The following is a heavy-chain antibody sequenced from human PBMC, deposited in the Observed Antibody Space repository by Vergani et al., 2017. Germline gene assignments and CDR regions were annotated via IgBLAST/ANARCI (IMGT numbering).Heavy chain of an antibody. V-gene: IGHV3-33*06. J-gene: IGHJ4*02. D-gene: IGHD6-13*01. Sequence: QVQLVESGGGVVQPGRSLRLSCAASGFTFSSYGMHWVRQAPGKGLEWVAVIWYDGSNKYYADSVKGRFTISRDNSKNTLYLQMNSLRAEDTALYYCAKDIAAAGLDPDYWGQGTLVTVSS. CDR1: GFTFSSYG. CDR2: IWYDGSNK. CDR3: AKDIAAAGLDPDY.